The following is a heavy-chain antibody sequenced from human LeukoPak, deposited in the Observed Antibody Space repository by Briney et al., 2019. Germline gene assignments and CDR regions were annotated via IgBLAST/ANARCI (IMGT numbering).Heavy chain of an antibody. CDR3: ARANPNWNPPDY. CDR2: VYHSGST. V-gene: IGHV4-59*08. D-gene: IGHD1-1*01. Sequence: SGTLSLTCTVSGGSMTSYFWSWIRQPPGKGLEWIGYVYHSGSTSYNPSLKSRVSISEDTSKNQFSLKLSSVTAADTAVYYCARANPNWNPPDYWGQGTLVTVSS. J-gene: IGHJ4*02. CDR1: GGSMTSYF.